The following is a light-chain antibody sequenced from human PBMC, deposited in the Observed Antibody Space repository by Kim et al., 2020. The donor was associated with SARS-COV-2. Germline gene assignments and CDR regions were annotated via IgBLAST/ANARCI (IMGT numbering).Light chain of an antibody. CDR1: QSITRNY. J-gene: IGKJ1*01. CDR3: QHYGSSSGT. Sequence: EIVLTQSPGTLSLSPGNRATLSCRASQSITRNYLAWYQQKGGQAPRLLIHSASSRATDIPDRISGSGSGTDFTLTISRLEPEDFAVYYCQHYGSSSGTFGPGTKVDIK. CDR2: SAS. V-gene: IGKV3-20*01.